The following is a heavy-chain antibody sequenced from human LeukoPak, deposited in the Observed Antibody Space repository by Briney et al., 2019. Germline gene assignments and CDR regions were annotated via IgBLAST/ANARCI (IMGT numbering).Heavy chain of an antibody. Sequence: PGGSLRLSCAASGFTFSSYEMNWVRQAPGKGLEWVSYISSSGSTIYYADSVKGRFTISRDNAKNSLYLQMNSLRAEDTAVYYCAREPDYGDYVYWYFDLWGQGTLVTVSS. CDR2: ISSSGSTI. CDR3: AREPDYGDYVYWYFDL. D-gene: IGHD4-17*01. J-gene: IGHJ2*01. CDR1: GFTFSSYE. V-gene: IGHV3-48*03.